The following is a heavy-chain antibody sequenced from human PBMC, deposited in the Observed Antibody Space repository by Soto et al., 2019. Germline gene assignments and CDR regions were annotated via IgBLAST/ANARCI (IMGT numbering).Heavy chain of an antibody. CDR3: ARDHGNKKVRFLAWLWTPDY. Sequence: SVKVSCKAPGGTFSSYAISWVRQAPGQGLEWMGGIIPIFGTANYAQKFQGRVTITADESTSTAYMELSSLRSEDTAVYYCARDHGNKKVRFLAWLWTPDYWGQGTLVTVSS. CDR2: IIPIFGTA. CDR1: GGTFSSYA. V-gene: IGHV1-69*13. D-gene: IGHD3-3*01. J-gene: IGHJ4*02.